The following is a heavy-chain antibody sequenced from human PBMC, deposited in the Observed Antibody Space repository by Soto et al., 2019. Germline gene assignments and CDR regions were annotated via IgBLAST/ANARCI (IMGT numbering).Heavy chain of an antibody. CDR3: ARDQCSGGSCYSPSN. V-gene: IGHV3-33*01. J-gene: IGHJ1*01. CDR2: IWYDGSSQ. CDR1: GFNFRNHG. Sequence: PGGSLRLSCAASGFNFRNHGMHWVRQAPGKGLEWVAVIWYDGSSQYYADSVKGRFTISRDNRENTLYLQMNSLRAEDTAVYYCARDQCSGGSCYSPSNWGQGTLVPVSS. D-gene: IGHD2-15*01.